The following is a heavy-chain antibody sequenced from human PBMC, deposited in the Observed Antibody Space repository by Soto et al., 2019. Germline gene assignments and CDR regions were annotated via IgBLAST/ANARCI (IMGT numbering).Heavy chain of an antibody. D-gene: IGHD3-22*01. J-gene: IGHJ4*02. CDR1: GGTFSSYT. Sequence: QVQLVQSGAEVKKPGSSVKVSCKASGGTFSSYTISWVRQAPGQGLEWMGRIIPILGIANYAQKFQGRVTITADKSTSTAYMELSSLRSEDTAVYYCGLDSSGYYSDYWGQGTLVTVSS. CDR2: IIPILGIA. V-gene: IGHV1-69*02. CDR3: GLDSSGYYSDY.